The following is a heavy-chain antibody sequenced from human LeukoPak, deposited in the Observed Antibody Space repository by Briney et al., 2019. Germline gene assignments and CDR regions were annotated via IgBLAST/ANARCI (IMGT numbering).Heavy chain of an antibody. J-gene: IGHJ4*02. Sequence: PGGSLRLSCTASGFTFGDYAVSWVRQAPGKGLEWVGFIRSKAYGGTTEYAASVKGRFTISRDDSKSIAYLQMNSLKTEDTAVYYCTRDLSYDSSGYYLPNFDYWGQGTLVTVSS. D-gene: IGHD3-22*01. V-gene: IGHV3-49*04. CDR2: IRSKAYGGTT. CDR1: GFTFGDYA. CDR3: TRDLSYDSSGYYLPNFDY.